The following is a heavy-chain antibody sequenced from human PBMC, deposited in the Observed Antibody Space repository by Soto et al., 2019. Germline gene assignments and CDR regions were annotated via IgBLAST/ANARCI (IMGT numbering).Heavy chain of an antibody. J-gene: IGHJ6*02. CDR1: GYTFTSYG. D-gene: IGHD3-10*01. V-gene: IGHV1-18*01. CDR2: ISAYNGNT. Sequence: ASVKVSCKASGYTFTSYGISWVRQAPGQGLEWMGWISAYNGNTNYAQNFQDRVTLTRDASASTTYMELSSLRSEDTAIFYCARATYTSGGSPTFAMDVWGQGTTVTVSS. CDR3: ARATYTSGGSPTFAMDV.